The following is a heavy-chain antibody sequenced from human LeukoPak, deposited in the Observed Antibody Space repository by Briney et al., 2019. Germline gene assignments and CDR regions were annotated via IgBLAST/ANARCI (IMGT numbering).Heavy chain of an antibody. CDR2: IYTSGST. CDR3: ARVSLVRGAPDYYFDY. V-gene: IGHV4-4*07. D-gene: IGHD3-10*01. Sequence: SETLSLTCTVSGDSISNYYWSWIRQPAGKGLEWIGRIYTSGSTNYNPSLKSRVTMSVDTSKNQFSLKLSSVTAADTAVYYCARVSLVRGAPDYYFDYWGQGTLVTVSS. J-gene: IGHJ4*02. CDR1: GDSISNYY.